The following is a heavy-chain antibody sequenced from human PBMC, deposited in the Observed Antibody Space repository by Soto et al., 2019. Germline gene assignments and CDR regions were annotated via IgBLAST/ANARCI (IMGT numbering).Heavy chain of an antibody. D-gene: IGHD3-3*01. J-gene: IGHJ4*02. CDR1: GGSISSGGYS. CDR3: AAGAIFGVVPLDY. CDR2: IYHSGST. V-gene: IGHV4-30-2*01. Sequence: QLQLQESGSGLVKPSQTLSLTCAVSGGSISSGGYSWSWIRQPPGKGLEWIGYIYHSGSTYYNPSLKGRVTISVDRSKNQFSLNLSSVTAADTAVYYCAAGAIFGVVPLDYWGQGTLVTVSS.